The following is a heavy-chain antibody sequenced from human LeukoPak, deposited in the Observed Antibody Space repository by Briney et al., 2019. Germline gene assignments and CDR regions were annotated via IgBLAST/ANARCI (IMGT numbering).Heavy chain of an antibody. D-gene: IGHD7-27*01. CDR1: GYSFTNYW. CDR2: IYPGDSDT. V-gene: IGHV5-51*01. CDR3: ARQGTGDPADY. J-gene: IGHJ4*02. Sequence: GESLKISCKSSGYSFTNYWIGWVRQMPGKGLEWVGIIYPGDSDTGYSPSFQGQVTISADKSISTAYLQWSSLKASDTAMFYCARQGTGDPADYWGQGTLVTVSS.